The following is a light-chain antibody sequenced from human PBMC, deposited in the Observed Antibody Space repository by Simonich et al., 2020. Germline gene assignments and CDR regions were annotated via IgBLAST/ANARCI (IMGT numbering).Light chain of an antibody. Sequence: DIVMTQSPDSLAVSLGERATIYCKSSQSVLLSSNNKNYFAWYQQKPGHPPKLLIYWASTRESGVPDLFSGSGSGTDFTLTISSLQAEDVAVYYCQQYYSTPPITFGPGTKVDIK. CDR2: WAS. CDR1: QSVLLSSNNKNY. J-gene: IGKJ3*01. CDR3: QQYYSTPPIT. V-gene: IGKV4-1*01.